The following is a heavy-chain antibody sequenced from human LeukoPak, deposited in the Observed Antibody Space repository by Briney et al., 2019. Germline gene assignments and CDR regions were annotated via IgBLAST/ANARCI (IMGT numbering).Heavy chain of an antibody. V-gene: IGHV3-64D*06. CDR3: SSGSSMDV. Sequence: PGGSLRLSCSASGLTFSSYAMHWVRQAPGKGLEYVSVISSNGGNTYYADSVKGRFTISRDNSKNTLFLQTSSLRAEDTAVYYCSSGSSMDVWGQGTTVTVSS. CDR1: GLTFSSYA. D-gene: IGHD3-22*01. J-gene: IGHJ6*02. CDR2: ISSNGGNT.